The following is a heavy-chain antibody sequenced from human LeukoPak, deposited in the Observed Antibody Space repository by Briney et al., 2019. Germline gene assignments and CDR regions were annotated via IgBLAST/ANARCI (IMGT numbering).Heavy chain of an antibody. J-gene: IGHJ4*02. V-gene: IGHV1-69*04. CDR2: IIPILGIA. CDR1: GGTFSSYA. Sequence: SVKVSRKASGGTFSSYAISWVRQAPGQGLEWMGRIIPILGIANYAQKFQGRVTITADKSTSTAYMELSSLRSEDTAVYYCARQTTYSGSYYDYWGQGTLVTVSS. D-gene: IGHD1-26*01. CDR3: ARQTTYSGSYYDY.